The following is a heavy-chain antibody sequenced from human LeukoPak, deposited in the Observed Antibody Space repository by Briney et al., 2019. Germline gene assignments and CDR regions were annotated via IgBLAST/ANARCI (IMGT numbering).Heavy chain of an antibody. CDR2: IKEDGSGK. J-gene: IGHJ4*02. V-gene: IGHV3-7*01. CDR3: ARDPRSKGGDWGDFDY. Sequence: GGSLRLSCAASGFTFSTYWMSWVRQAPGKGLEWVANIKEDGSGKYYVDSVKGRFTISRDNAKNSLYLQMNSLRAEDTAVYYCARDPRSKGGDWGDFDYWGQGTLVTVSS. CDR1: GFTFSTYW. D-gene: IGHD2-21*02.